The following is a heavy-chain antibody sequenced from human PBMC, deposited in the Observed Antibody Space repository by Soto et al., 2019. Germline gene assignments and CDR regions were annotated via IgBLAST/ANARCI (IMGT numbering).Heavy chain of an antibody. CDR3: ARIDYGDYSFDY. D-gene: IGHD4-17*01. CDR2: IIPILGIA. V-gene: IGHV1-69*02. Sequence: QVQLVQSGAEVKKPGSSVKVSCKASGGTFSSYTISWVRQAPGQGLEWMGRIIPILGIANYAQKFQGRVTITADKSTSTAYIELSSLRSEDTAVYYCARIDYGDYSFDYWGQGTLVTVSS. J-gene: IGHJ4*02. CDR1: GGTFSSYT.